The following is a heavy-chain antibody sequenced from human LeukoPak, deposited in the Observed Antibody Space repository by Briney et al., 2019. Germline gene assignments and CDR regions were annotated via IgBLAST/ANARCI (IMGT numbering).Heavy chain of an antibody. CDR2: INPNSGGT. D-gene: IGHD2-8*01. CDR3: AAPLINGY. V-gene: IGHV1-2*02. Sequence: ASVKVSCKASGYTFTSYDINWVRQATGQGLEWMGWINPNSGGTNYAQKFQGRVTMTRDTSISTAYMELSRLRSDDTAVYYCAAPLINGYWGQGTLVTVSS. CDR1: GYTFTSYD. J-gene: IGHJ4*02.